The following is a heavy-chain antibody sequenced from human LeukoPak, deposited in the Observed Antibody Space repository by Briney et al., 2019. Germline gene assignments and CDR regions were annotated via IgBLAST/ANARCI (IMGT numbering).Heavy chain of an antibody. J-gene: IGHJ3*02. D-gene: IGHD3-22*01. CDR3: TREGYYAFDI. Sequence: PGRSLRLSCAASGFTFTNYAMQWVRQAPGKGLGWVAIISFDGTNKDYADYVKGRFTISRDNSENTLFLQMKSLRAEDTAVYYCTREGYYAFDIWGQGTMVTVSS. CDR1: GFTFTNYA. CDR2: ISFDGTNK. V-gene: IGHV3-30-3*01.